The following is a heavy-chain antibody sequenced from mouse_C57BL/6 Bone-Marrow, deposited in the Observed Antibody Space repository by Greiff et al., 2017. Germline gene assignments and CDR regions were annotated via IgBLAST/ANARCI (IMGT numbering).Heavy chain of an antibody. Sequence: ESGPGLVKPSQSLSLTCSVTGYSITSGYYWNWIRQFPGNKLEWMGYISYDGSNNYNPSLKNRISITRDTSKNQFFLKLNSVTTEDTATYYCARGGIYYDYHYWGQGTTLTVSS. D-gene: IGHD2-4*01. V-gene: IGHV3-6*01. CDR3: ARGGIYYDYHY. J-gene: IGHJ2*01. CDR1: GYSITSGYY. CDR2: ISYDGSN.